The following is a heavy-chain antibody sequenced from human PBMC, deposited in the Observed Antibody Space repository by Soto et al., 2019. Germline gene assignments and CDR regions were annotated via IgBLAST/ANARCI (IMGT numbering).Heavy chain of an antibody. CDR2: IYDSGST. V-gene: IGHV4-31*03. D-gene: IGHD3-16*01. J-gene: IGHJ2*01. CDR3: ARDSGGAYWYFDL. CDR1: GVSISSGSYS. Sequence: QVQLQESGPGLVKPSQTLSLTCTVSGVSISSGSYSWSWIRQHPGKGLEWIGYIYDSGSTYYNPSLKTRPSISVDASKNQFSLKLSSVTAADTAVDYCARDSGGAYWYFDLWGRGTLVTVSS.